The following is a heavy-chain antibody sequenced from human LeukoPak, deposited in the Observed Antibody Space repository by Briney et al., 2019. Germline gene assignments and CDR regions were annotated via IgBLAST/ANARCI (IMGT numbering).Heavy chain of an antibody. J-gene: IGHJ3*02. CDR3: ARGFVVVVLFDAFDI. V-gene: IGHV4-34*01. Sequence: PSETLSLTCAVYGGSFSGYYWSWIRQPPGKGLEWIGEINHSGSTNYNPSLKSRVTISVDTSKNQFSLKLSSVTAADTAVYYCARGFVVVVLFDAFDIWGQGTMVTVSS. CDR1: GGSFSGYY. CDR2: INHSGST. D-gene: IGHD3-22*01.